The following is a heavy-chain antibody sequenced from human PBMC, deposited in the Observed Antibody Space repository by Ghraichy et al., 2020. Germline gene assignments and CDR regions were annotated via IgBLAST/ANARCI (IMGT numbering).Heavy chain of an antibody. J-gene: IGHJ4*02. CDR3: ARGQGSGWFKIDY. D-gene: IGHD6-19*01. CDR2: ISYGGSSE. V-gene: IGHV3-30*04. Sequence: GGSLRLSCAAFGFTFSTYALHWVRPAPGKGLEWVAAISYGGSSEYYADSVKGRFTISRDNSKNTLYLQMNSLRAEDTAVYYCARGQGSGWFKIDYWGQGTLVTVSS. CDR1: GFTFSTYA.